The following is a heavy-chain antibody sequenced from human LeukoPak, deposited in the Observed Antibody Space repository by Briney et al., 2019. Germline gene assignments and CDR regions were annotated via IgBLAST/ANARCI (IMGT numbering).Heavy chain of an antibody. V-gene: IGHV7-4-1*02. CDR3: ARGYGGSWDY. CDR1: GYTLTELS. J-gene: IGHJ4*02. Sequence: GASVKVSCKVSGYTLTELSMHWVRQAPGQGLEWMGWINTNTGNPTYAQGFTGRFVFSLDTSVSTAYLQISSLKAEDTAVYYCARGYGGSWDYWGQGTLVTVSS. CDR2: INTNTGNP. D-gene: IGHD3-16*01.